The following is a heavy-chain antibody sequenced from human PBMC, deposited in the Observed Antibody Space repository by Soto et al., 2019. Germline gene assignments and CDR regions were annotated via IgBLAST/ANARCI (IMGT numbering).Heavy chain of an antibody. J-gene: IGHJ3*02. CDR2: ISAYNGNT. CDR1: GYTFTSYG. V-gene: IGHV1-18*01. CDR3: ARVATRVGRWGYNWNDSLTVVEFFDI. D-gene: IGHD1-20*01. Sequence: ASVKVSCKASGYTFTSYGISWVRQAPGQGLEWMGWISAYNGNTNYAQKLQGRVTMTTDTSTSTAYMELRSLRSDDTAVYYCARVATRVGRWGYNWNDSLTVVEFFDIWGQGTMVTVSS.